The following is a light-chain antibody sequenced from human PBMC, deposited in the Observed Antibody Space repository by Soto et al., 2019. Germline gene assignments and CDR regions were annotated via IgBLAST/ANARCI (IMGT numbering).Light chain of an antibody. Sequence: DIQMTQSPSTLSASVGDRVTITCRASQTINNYLNWYQQKPGKAPKCLIYGASTRATDVPDRFSGSGSGADFTLSISRLEPEDFAVYYCQQYGSSPPRTFGQGTKVDIK. CDR2: GAS. V-gene: IGKV1-39*01. J-gene: IGKJ1*01. CDR3: QQYGSSPPRT. CDR1: QTINNY.